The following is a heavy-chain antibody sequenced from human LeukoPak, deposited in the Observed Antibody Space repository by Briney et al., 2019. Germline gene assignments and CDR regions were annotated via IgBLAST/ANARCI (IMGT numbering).Heavy chain of an antibody. CDR3: ARQYYDFWSGYPRQTYYFDY. J-gene: IGHJ4*02. Sequence: GESLKISCKGLGHSFSSYSIGWVRQMPGKGLEWMGIIYPDVSHTRYSPSFQGQVTISANRSFSTAYLRWSSLKASDTAMYYCARQYYDFWSGYPRQTYYFDYWGQGTLVTVSS. V-gene: IGHV5-51*01. CDR2: IYPDVSHT. D-gene: IGHD3-3*01. CDR1: GHSFSSYS.